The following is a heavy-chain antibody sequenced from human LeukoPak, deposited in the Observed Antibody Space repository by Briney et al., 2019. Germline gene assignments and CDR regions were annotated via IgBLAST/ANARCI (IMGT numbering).Heavy chain of an antibody. Sequence: SETLSLTCTVSGYSISSGYYWGWIRQPPGKGLEWIGSIYHSGSTYYNPSLKSRVTISVDTSKNQFSLKLSSVTAADTAVYYCARAVLRYFDWFPLRTSNWFDPWGQGTLVTVSS. J-gene: IGHJ5*02. D-gene: IGHD3-9*01. CDR3: ARAVLRYFDWFPLRTSNWFDP. CDR1: GYSISSGYY. V-gene: IGHV4-38-2*02. CDR2: IYHSGST.